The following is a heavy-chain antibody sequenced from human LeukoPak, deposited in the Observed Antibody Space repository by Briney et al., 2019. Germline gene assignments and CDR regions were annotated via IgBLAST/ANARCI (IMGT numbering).Heavy chain of an antibody. V-gene: IGHV4-31*03. CDR3: ARGGRSFYYYYMDV. D-gene: IGHD2-15*01. Sequence: SETLSLTCTVSGGSISSGGYYWSWIRQHPGKGLEWIGYIYYSGSTYYNPSLKSRVTISVDTSKNQFSLKLSSVTAADTAVYYCARGGRSFYYYYMDVWGKGTTVTVSS. CDR1: GGSISSGGYY. CDR2: IYYSGST. J-gene: IGHJ6*03.